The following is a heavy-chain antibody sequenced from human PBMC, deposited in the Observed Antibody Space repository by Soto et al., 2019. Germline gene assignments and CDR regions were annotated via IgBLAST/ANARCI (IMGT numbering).Heavy chain of an antibody. CDR3: ASAGGDSSSWYRMVYYYYGKDV. CDR2: IIPIFGTA. CDR1: GGTFSSYA. V-gene: IGHV1-69*01. J-gene: IGHJ6*02. D-gene: IGHD6-13*01. Sequence: QVQLVQSGAEVKKPGSSVKVSCKASGGTFSSYAISWVRQAPGQGLEWMGGIIPIFGTANYAQKFQGRVTIAANEHTSTDYLELVSLESEDTAVYYRASAGGDSSSWYRMVYYYYGKDVWGQGTTVTVSS.